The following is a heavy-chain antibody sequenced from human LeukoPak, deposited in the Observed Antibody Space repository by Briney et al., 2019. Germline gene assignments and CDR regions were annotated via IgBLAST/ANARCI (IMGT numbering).Heavy chain of an antibody. Sequence: GGSLRLSCAASGFTFSDYYMGWIRQAPGKGLEWVSYISSSGSTIYYADSVKGRFTISRDNAKNSLYLQMNSLRAEDTAVYYCARDRRLTVARYYYYGMDVWGQGTTVTVSS. D-gene: IGHD4-23*01. CDR1: GFTFSDYY. V-gene: IGHV3-11*01. CDR2: ISSSGSTI. CDR3: ARDRRLTVARYYYYGMDV. J-gene: IGHJ6*02.